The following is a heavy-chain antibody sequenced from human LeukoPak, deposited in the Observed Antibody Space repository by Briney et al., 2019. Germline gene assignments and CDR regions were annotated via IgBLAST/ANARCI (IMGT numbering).Heavy chain of an antibody. V-gene: IGHV1-8*01. CDR1: GYTFTSYD. CDR3: ARDARIGPIEEFDY. D-gene: IGHD1-14*01. J-gene: IGHJ4*02. Sequence: ASVKVSCKASGYTFTSYDINWVRQATGQGLEWMGWMNPNSGNTGYAQKFQGRVTMTRDTSISTAYMELSSLTSGDTAVYYCARDARIGPIEEFDYWGQGTLVTVSS. CDR2: MNPNSGNT.